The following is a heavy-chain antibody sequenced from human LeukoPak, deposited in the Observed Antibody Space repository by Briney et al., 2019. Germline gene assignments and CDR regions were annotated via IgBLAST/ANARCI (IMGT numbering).Heavy chain of an antibody. J-gene: IGHJ4*02. Sequence: SETLSLTCTVSGGSLSSYYWSWIRQPPGKGLEWIGYIYYSGSTNYNTSLKSRVTISVDTSKNQFSLKLSSVTAADTAVYYCARGSAYYYDSSGYPTFDYWGQGTLVTVSS. CDR2: IYYSGST. V-gene: IGHV4-59*01. D-gene: IGHD3-22*01. CDR1: GGSLSSYY. CDR3: ARGSAYYYDSSGYPTFDY.